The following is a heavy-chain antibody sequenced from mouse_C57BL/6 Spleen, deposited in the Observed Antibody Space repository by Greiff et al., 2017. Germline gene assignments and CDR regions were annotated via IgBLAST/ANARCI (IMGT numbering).Heavy chain of an antibody. V-gene: IGHV1-82*01. CDR1: GYAFSSSW. CDR3: ARGGTTVVALYAMDY. D-gene: IGHD1-1*01. CDR2: IYPGDGDT. Sequence: VQLVESGPELVKPGASVKISCKASGYAFSSSWMNWVKQRPGKGLEWIGRIYPGDGDTNYNGKFKGKATLTADKSSSTAYMQLSSLTSEDSAVYYCARGGTTVVALYAMDYWGQGTSVTVSS. J-gene: IGHJ4*01.